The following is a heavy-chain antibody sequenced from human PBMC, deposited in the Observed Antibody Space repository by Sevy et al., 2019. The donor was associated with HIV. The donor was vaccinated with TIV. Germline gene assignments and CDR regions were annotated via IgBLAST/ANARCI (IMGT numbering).Heavy chain of an antibody. J-gene: IGHJ6*02. CDR1: GFTFSTYS. D-gene: IGHD3-10*01. V-gene: IGHV3-48*01. Sequence: GGSLRLSCAASGFTFSTYSMNWVRRAPGKGLEWVSYISSSSSTIYYAYSVRGRFTISRDNAKNSLYLQMNSLRADDTAVYYWARVPSTGRYGMDVWGQGTTVTVSS. CDR3: ARVPSTGRYGMDV. CDR2: ISSSSSTI.